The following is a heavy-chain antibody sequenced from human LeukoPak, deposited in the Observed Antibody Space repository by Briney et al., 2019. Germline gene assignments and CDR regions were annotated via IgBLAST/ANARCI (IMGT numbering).Heavy chain of an antibody. Sequence: SETLSLTCTVSGGSISSSSYYWGWIRQPPGKGLEWIGSIYYSGSTYYNPSLKSRVTISVDTSKNQFSLKLSSVTAADTAVYYCARQTDYYDSRGQGDYWGQGTLVTVSS. CDR1: GGSISSSSYY. CDR2: IYYSGST. V-gene: IGHV4-39*07. D-gene: IGHD3-22*01. CDR3: ARQTDYYDSRGQGDY. J-gene: IGHJ4*02.